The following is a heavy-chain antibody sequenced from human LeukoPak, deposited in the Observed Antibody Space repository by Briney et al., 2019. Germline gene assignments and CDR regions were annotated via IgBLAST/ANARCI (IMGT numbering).Heavy chain of an antibody. CDR2: IYYSGST. J-gene: IGHJ5*02. D-gene: IGHD2-2*01. Sequence: PSETLSLTCPVSGGSISSYYWSWIRQPPGKGLEWIGHIYYSGSTNYNPSLKSRVTISLDTSTNQFSLKLSSVTAADTAVYYCAREAHGCSSPSCYGNWFDRWGQGTLVTVSS. CDR1: GGSISSYY. V-gene: IGHV4-59*01. CDR3: AREAHGCSSPSCYGNWFDR.